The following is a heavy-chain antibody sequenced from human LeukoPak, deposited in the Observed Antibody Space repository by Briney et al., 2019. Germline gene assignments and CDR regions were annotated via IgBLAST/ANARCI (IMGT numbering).Heavy chain of an antibody. CDR1: GFTFRNYG. D-gene: IGHD2-2*01. Sequence: GGSLRLSCAASGFTFRNYGMHWVRQSPDKGLEWVAAIWYDGSKRLYADSVKGRFTISRDDSENALYLQMDSLRAEDKALYWCARDYCSTSFCYDNWGQGTLVTVSS. V-gene: IGHV3-33*01. CDR2: IWYDGSKR. CDR3: ARDYCSTSFCYDN. J-gene: IGHJ4*02.